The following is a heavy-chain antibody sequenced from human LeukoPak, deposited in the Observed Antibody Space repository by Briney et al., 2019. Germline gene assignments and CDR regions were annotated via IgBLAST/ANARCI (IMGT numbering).Heavy chain of an antibody. CDR2: INPNSGGT. CDR1: GYTFTGYY. J-gene: IGHJ6*03. Sequence: GASVKVSCKASGYTFTGYYMHWVRQAPGQGLEWMGWINPNSGGTNYAQKFQGRVTMTRDTSTSTAYMELRSLRSDDTAVYYCARTGNLYYYYFMDVWGKGTTVTVSS. V-gene: IGHV1-2*02. CDR3: ARTGNLYYYYFMDV.